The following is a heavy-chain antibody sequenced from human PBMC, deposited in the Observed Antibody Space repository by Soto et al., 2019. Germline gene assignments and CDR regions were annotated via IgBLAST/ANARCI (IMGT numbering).Heavy chain of an antibody. V-gene: IGHV4-59*01. Sequence: SLTCTVSGGSISSYYWSLIRQPPGKGLEWIGYIYYSGSTNYNPSLKSRVTISVDTSKNQFSLKLSSVTAADTAVYYCARGQQWRDAFDIWGQGTMVTVSS. CDR2: IYYSGST. CDR1: GGSISSYY. CDR3: ARGQQWRDAFDI. J-gene: IGHJ3*02. D-gene: IGHD6-19*01.